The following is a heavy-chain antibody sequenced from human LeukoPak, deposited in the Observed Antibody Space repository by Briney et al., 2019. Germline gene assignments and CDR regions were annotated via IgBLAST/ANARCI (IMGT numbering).Heavy chain of an antibody. Sequence: EASVKVSCKASGGTFSSYAISWVRQAPGQGLEWMGGIIPIFGTANYAQKFQGRVTITADKSTSTAYMELSSLRSEDTAVYYCARDSLRMAGSSYFDYWGQGTLVTVSS. CDR1: GGTFSSYA. CDR3: ARDSLRMAGSSYFDY. V-gene: IGHV1-69*06. D-gene: IGHD1-26*01. CDR2: IIPIFGTA. J-gene: IGHJ4*02.